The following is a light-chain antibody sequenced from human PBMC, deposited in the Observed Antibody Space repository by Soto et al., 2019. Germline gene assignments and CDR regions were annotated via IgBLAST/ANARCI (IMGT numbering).Light chain of an antibody. CDR3: AAWDDSLNGWV. CDR2: TNN. Sequence: QSVLTQPPSASGTPGQRVSVSCSGSSSNIGSGTVNWYQQLPGAAPKLLIYTNNQRPSGVPDRFSGSKSGTSAFLAISGLQSEDEADYYCAAWDDSLNGWVFGGGTKLTVL. J-gene: IGLJ3*02. CDR1: SSNIGSGT. V-gene: IGLV1-44*01.